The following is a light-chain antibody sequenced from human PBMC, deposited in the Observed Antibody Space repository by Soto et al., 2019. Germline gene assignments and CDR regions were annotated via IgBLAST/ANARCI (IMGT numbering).Light chain of an antibody. CDR2: DVS. CDR1: SSDIGGYNY. J-gene: IGLJ2*01. V-gene: IGLV2-14*03. Sequence: QSALTQPASVSGSPGQSITISCTGTSSDIGGYNYVSWYQQHPAKAPKHMIYDVSNRPSGVSNRFSASKSGNTASLTISGLQAEDEADYYCSSFTSSNTLLFGGGTKLTVL. CDR3: SSFTSSNTLL.